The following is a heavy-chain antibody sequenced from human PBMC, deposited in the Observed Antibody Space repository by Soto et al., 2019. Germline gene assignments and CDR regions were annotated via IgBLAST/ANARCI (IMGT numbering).Heavy chain of an antibody. D-gene: IGHD5-18*01. CDR2: IYYSGST. J-gene: IGHJ6*02. CDR3: ARDRRSGYSLKYYYYYGMDV. Sequence: SETLSLTCTVSGGSISSSSYYWGWIRQPPGKGLEWIGSIYYSGSTYYNPSLKSRVTISVDTSKNQFSLKLSSVTAADTAVYYCARDRRSGYSLKYYYYYGMDVWGQGTTVTVSS. V-gene: IGHV4-39*01. CDR1: GGSISSSSYY.